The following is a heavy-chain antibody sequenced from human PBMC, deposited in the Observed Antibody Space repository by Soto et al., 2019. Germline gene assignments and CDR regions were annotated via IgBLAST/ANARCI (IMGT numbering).Heavy chain of an antibody. V-gene: IGHV3-30*04. CDR1: GFTFSAYA. CDR3: VWLGSRQLGPDFDC. CDR2: ISYDGRTT. D-gene: IGHD6-13*01. J-gene: IGHJ4*02. Sequence: QVQLVESGGGEVQPGRSLRLSCAASGFTFSAYAMHWVRQAPGKGLEWLSIISYDGRTTYYADSVKGRFTISREDSRNTLYLQMDGLRVEDTGLYSCVWLGSRQLGPDFDCWGRGTLVTVSS.